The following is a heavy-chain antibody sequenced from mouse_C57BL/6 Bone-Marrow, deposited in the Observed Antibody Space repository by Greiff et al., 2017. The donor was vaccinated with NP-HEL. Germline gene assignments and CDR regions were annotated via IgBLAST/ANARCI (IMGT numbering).Heavy chain of an antibody. V-gene: IGHV3-1*01. CDR3: ARGYGYPPYWYFDV. CDR2: ISYSGST. J-gene: IGHJ1*03. CDR1: GYSITSGYD. Sequence: ESGPGMVKPSQSLSLTCTVTGYSITSGYDWHWIRHFPGNKLEWMGYISYSGSTNYNPSLKSRISITHDTSKNHFFLKLNSVTTEDTATYYCARGYGYPPYWYFDVWGTGTTVTVSS. D-gene: IGHD2-2*01.